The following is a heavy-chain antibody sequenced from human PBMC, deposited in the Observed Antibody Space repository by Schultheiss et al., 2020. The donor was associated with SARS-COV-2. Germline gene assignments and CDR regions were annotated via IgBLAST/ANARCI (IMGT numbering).Heavy chain of an antibody. V-gene: IGHV2-5*01. CDR3: ARSPYYYDSSGYYSWVVGMGV. Sequence: SGPTLVKPTQTLTLTCTFSGFSLSTSGVGVGWIRQPPGKALEWLALIYWNDDKRYSPSLKSRLTITKDTSKSQVVLTMTNMDPVDTATYYCARSPYYYDSSGYYSWVVGMGVWGQGTTVTGSS. J-gene: IGHJ6*02. D-gene: IGHD3-22*01. CDR1: GFSLSTSGVG. CDR2: IYWNDDK.